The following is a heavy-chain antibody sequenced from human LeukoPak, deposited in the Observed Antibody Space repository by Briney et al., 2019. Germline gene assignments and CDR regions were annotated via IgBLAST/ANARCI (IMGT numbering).Heavy chain of an antibody. Sequence: GGSLRLSCAASGFTFSTYAMTWLRQAPGKGLEWGSALSASGSNTYYADSVKGLHTISRDNYKNMLYLQMNSLRADDTAVYYCAQISVDTSRGRWSDFDSWGQGILVTVSS. V-gene: IGHV3-23*01. J-gene: IGHJ4*02. CDR1: GFTFSTYA. D-gene: IGHD5-18*01. CDR3: AQISVDTSRGRWSDFDS. CDR2: LSASGSNT.